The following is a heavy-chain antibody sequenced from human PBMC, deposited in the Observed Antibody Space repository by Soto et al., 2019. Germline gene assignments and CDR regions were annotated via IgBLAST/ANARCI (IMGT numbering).Heavy chain of an antibody. J-gene: IGHJ4*02. CDR1: GGSISSGGYY. V-gene: IGHV4-31*03. CDR3: ARGPSDYGDPYYFDY. Sequence: KQSQTLSLTCTVSGGSISSGGYYWSWIRQHPGKGLEWIGYIYYSGSTYYNPSLKSRVTISVDTSKNQFSLKLSSVTAADTAVYYCARGPSDYGDPYYFDYWGQGTLVTVSS. CDR2: IYYSGST. D-gene: IGHD4-17*01.